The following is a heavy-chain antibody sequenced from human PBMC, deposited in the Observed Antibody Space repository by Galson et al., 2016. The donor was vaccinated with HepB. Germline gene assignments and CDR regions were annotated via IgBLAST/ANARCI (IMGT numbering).Heavy chain of an antibody. CDR2: IIPVSASP. V-gene: IGHV1-69*06. J-gene: IGHJ6*02. D-gene: IGHD3-10*01. Sequence: SVKVSCKAFGGSLSNYGISWIFQAPGQGLEWMGGIIPVSASPNYAQKFQGRVTIFADTSTNTAYLEVYRLRSEDTAVYYCAGQRVESRLNMVRGRLSEDQYYYGLDGWGQGTTVSVSS. CDR1: GGSLSNYG. CDR3: AGQRVESRLNMVRGRLSEDQYYYGLDG.